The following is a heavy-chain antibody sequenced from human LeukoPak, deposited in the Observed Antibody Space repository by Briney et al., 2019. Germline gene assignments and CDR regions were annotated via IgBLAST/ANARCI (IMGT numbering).Heavy chain of an antibody. CDR1: GGSVSSGSYF. CDR3: AREVIVGATGYYYYGMDV. Sequence: PSETLSLTCTVSGGSVSSGSYFWTWIRQPPGKGLEWIGYVYYSGSTNYNSSLKSRVTISVDTSKNQFSLKVSSVTAADTAVYYCAREVIVGATGYYYYGMDVWGQGTTVTVSS. J-gene: IGHJ6*02. V-gene: IGHV4-61*01. CDR2: VYYSGST. D-gene: IGHD1-26*01.